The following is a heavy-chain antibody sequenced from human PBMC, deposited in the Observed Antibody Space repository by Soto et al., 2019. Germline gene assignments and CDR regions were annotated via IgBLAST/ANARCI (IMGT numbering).Heavy chain of an antibody. V-gene: IGHV1-8*01. CDR3: ATPTDTAMVLPFDY. J-gene: IGHJ4*02. Sequence: GASVKVSCKTSGYTFTSYDINWVRQATGQGLEWMGRMNPNSGNTDYARKFQGRVTMTRDTSISTAYMELSRLRSDDTAVYYCATPTDTAMVLPFDYWGQGTLVTVSS. CDR1: GYTFTSYD. CDR2: MNPNSGNT. D-gene: IGHD5-18*01.